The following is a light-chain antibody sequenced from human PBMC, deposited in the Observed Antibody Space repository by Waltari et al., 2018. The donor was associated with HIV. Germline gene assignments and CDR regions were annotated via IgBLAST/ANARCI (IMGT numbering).Light chain of an antibody. J-gene: IGLJ3*02. Sequence: QLVLTQSPSASASLGASVKLTCTLSSGHSSYAIAWHQQQPEKGPRYLMKLNSDGSHSKGDGIPDRLAGSSSGAERYRTISSLQSEDEADYYCQTWSVVGGGTKLTVL. CDR2: LNSDGSH. CDR1: SGHSSYA. CDR3: QTWSV. V-gene: IGLV4-69*01.